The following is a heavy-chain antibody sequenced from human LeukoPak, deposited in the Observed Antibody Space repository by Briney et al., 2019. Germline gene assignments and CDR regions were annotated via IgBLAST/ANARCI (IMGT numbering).Heavy chain of an antibody. V-gene: IGHV3-23*01. Sequence: GGSLGLSCAASGLTFSDYSMTWVRQAPGKGLFWVSGISAGGGSTYYADSAKGRFTISRDNSRNTLYLQMNSLRAEDTAVYYCAKDAAGPEYWGQGTLVTVSS. CDR2: ISAGGGST. CDR1: GLTFSDYS. D-gene: IGHD6-13*01. J-gene: IGHJ4*02. CDR3: AKDAAGPEY.